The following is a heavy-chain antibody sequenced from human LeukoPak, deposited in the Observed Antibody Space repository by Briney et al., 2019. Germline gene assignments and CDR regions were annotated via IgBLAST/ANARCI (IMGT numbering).Heavy chain of an antibody. Sequence: PSETLSLTCTVSGGSISSDHWSWIRQPTGKGLEWIGYIYYSGTTNYNPSLESRVTISVDTSKNQFSLKVSSVTAADTAVYYCARTLSGYALGGIFDYWGQGTLVTVSS. CDR2: IYYSGTT. CDR1: GGSISSDH. V-gene: IGHV4-59*01. D-gene: IGHD5-12*01. J-gene: IGHJ4*02. CDR3: ARTLSGYALGGIFDY.